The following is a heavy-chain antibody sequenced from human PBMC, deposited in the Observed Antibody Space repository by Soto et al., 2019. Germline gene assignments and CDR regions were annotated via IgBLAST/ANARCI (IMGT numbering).Heavy chain of an antibody. D-gene: IGHD1-26*01. CDR2: IYSVCST. V-gene: IGHV3-53*04. J-gene: IGHJ6*02. CDR1: GVTVSGNY. Sequence: WGSLRLSCAASGVTVSGNYMSWVRQAPGKGLEWVSVIYSVCSTYYADSVKGRFTISRHNSKNTLSLQMNSLRPEETAVYSCARDTPTGLLRYYSGMDAWGQGTTVTVSS. CDR3: ARDTPTGLLRYYSGMDA.